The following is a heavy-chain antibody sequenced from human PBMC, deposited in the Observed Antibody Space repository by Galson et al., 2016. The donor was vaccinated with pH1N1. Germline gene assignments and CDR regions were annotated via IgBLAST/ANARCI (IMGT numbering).Heavy chain of an antibody. CDR1: GFTFHDYT. D-gene: IGHD3-16*01. CDR3: AKEMQRGSDGMDV. V-gene: IGHV3-43*01. CDR2: VSWDGGSR. Sequence: SLSLSCAASGFTFHDYTMHWVRQTPGKGLEWVSLVSWDGGSRYYAAYVKGRFTVSRDNSKNSLYLQMNSLRSEDTALYYCAKEMQRGSDGMDVWGRGTTVTVSS. J-gene: IGHJ6*02.